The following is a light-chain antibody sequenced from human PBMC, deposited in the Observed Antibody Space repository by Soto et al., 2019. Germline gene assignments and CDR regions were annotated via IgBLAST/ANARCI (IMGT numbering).Light chain of an antibody. CDR3: QQSDDLPT. CDR1: QDINNY. Sequence: DIQLTQSPSSLSASVGDRVTITGQASQDINNYVNWYQQKAGTAPNILIYDASTLKPGVPSRFSGSGSGTDFTFTISSLQPEDFATYFCQQSDDLPTFGQGTRLDIK. CDR2: DAS. V-gene: IGKV1-33*01. J-gene: IGKJ5*01.